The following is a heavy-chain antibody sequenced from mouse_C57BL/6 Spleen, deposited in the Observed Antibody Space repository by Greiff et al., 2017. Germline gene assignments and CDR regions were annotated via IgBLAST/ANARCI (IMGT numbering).Heavy chain of an antibody. J-gene: IGHJ1*03. V-gene: IGHV1-52*01. Sequence: QVQLQQPGAELVRPGSSVKLSCKASGYTFTSYWMHWVKQRPIQGLEWIGNIDPSDSETHSNQKFKDKATLTVDKSSSTAYMQLSSLTSEDSAVYYCARGREGNWYFDVWGTGTTVTVSS. CDR1: GYTFTSYW. CDR3: ARGREGNWYFDV. CDR2: IDPSDSET.